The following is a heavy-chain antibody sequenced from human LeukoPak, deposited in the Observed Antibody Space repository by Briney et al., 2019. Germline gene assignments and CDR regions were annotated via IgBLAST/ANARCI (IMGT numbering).Heavy chain of an antibody. D-gene: IGHD3-10*01. CDR2: IIPIFGAA. V-gene: IGHV1-69*05. CDR3: ARGNSMVRGHWYFDL. Sequence: ASVKVSCKASGGTFSSYAISWVRQAPGQGLEWMGRIIPIFGAANYAQKFQGRVTITTDESPSTAYMELSSLRSEDTAVYYCARGNSMVRGHWYFDLWGRGTLVTVSS. J-gene: IGHJ2*01. CDR1: GGTFSSYA.